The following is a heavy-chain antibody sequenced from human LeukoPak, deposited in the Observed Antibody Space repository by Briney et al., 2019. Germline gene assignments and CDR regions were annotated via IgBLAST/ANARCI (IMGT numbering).Heavy chain of an antibody. V-gene: IGHV1-18*01. CDR1: GYXFTSYG. CDR3: ARGADYDFWSGFKHIDY. J-gene: IGHJ4*02. D-gene: IGHD3-3*01. Sequence: GASVKVSCKASGYXFTSYGISWVRQAPGQGLEWMGWISAYNGNTNYAQELQGRVTMTTDTSTSTAYMELRSLRSDDTAVYYCARGADYDFWSGFKHIDYWGQGTLVTVSS. CDR2: ISAYNGNT.